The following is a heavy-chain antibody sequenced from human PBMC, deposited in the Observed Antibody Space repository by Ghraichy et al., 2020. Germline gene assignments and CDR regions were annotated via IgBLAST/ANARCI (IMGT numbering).Heavy chain of an antibody. V-gene: IGHV3-64D*06. CDR3: VKPYGDYPLYYFDY. CDR1: GFTFSSYA. D-gene: IGHD4-17*01. Sequence: GGSLRLSCSASGFTFSSYAMHWVRQAPGKGLEYVSAISSNGGSTYYADSVKGRFTISRDNSKNTLYLQMSSLRAEDTAVYYCVKPYGDYPLYYFDYWGQGTLVTVSS. J-gene: IGHJ4*02. CDR2: ISSNGGST.